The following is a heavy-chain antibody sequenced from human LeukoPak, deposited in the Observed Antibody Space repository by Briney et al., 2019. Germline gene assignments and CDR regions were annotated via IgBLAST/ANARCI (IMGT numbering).Heavy chain of an antibody. CDR1: GYTFTSHD. Sequence: ASVTVSCTASGYTFTSHDINWVRQATGQGLEWMGWMNPNSGNTGYAQKFQGRVTMTRNTSISTAYMELSSLGSEDTAVYYCARELNYGDLGYYYYGMDVWGQGTTVTVSS. J-gene: IGHJ6*02. CDR2: MNPNSGNT. V-gene: IGHV1-8*01. D-gene: IGHD4-17*01. CDR3: ARELNYGDLGYYYYGMDV.